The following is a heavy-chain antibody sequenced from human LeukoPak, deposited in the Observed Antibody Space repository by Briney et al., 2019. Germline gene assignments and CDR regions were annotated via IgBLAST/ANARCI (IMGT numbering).Heavy chain of an antibody. Sequence: GGSLRLSCAASGFNVNSNYKNWVRQAPGKGLEWVSAIYSGGSTYYADSVKGRFTISRDNSKNTLYLQMNSLRTEDTAVYYCARDRADSSGWFNYWYFALWGRGTLVTVSS. CDR1: GFNVNSNY. D-gene: IGHD6-19*01. CDR3: ARDRADSSGWFNYWYFAL. V-gene: IGHV3-53*01. J-gene: IGHJ2*01. CDR2: IYSGGST.